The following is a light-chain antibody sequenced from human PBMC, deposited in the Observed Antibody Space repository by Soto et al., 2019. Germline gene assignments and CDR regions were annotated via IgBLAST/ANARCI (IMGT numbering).Light chain of an antibody. Sequence: DIQMTQSPSTLSASVGDRVTITCRACQSISNWLAWYQQRPGKAPRLLIYKASNLESGVPSRFSGSGSGTEFTLIITSLQPDDSATYYCQQYNSYSWTFVQGTMVDIK. V-gene: IGKV1-5*03. J-gene: IGKJ1*01. CDR2: KAS. CDR3: QQYNSYSWT. CDR1: QSISNW.